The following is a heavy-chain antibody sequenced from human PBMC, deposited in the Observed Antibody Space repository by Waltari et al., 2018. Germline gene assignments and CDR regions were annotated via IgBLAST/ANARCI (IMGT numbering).Heavy chain of an antibody. D-gene: IGHD5-18*01. J-gene: IGHJ3*02. CDR2: ISSSSSTI. CDR3: ARDAPLLRGYCYGTGNDAFDI. V-gene: IGHV3-48*04. CDR1: GFTFSSYS. Sequence: EVQLVESGGGLVQPGGSLRLSCAASGFTFSSYSMNWVRQAPGKGLEWVSYISSSSSTIFYANSVKGRFTISGDNAKNSLYLQMNSLRAEDTAVYYCARDAPLLRGYCYGTGNDAFDIWGQGTMVTVSS.